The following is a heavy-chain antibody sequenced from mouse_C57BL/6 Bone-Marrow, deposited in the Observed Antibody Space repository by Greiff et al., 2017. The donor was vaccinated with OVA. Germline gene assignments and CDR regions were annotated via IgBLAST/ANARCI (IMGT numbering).Heavy chain of an antibody. CDR1: GYTFTSYT. V-gene: IGHV1-4*01. Sequence: QVQLKQSGAELARPGASVKMSCKASGYTFTSYTIHWVKQRPGQGLEWIGYIDPTNDYTNYNQKFKGKATLTADKSSSTAYMQLSSLTSEDSAVYCCTRGYYLDYWGQGTTLTVSS. CDR2: IDPTNDYT. J-gene: IGHJ2*01. CDR3: TRGYYLDY.